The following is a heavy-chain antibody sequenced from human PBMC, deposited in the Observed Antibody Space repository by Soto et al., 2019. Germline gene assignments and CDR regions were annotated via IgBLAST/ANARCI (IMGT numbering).Heavy chain of an antibody. V-gene: IGHV1-18*01. J-gene: IGHJ4*02. Sequence: QIQLVQSGAEVKKPGASVKVSGKASGYIFTSQGISWVRQAPGQGLEWMGWISTYNGNPNYAQKLQGRVTMTTNTPTTTAFLELRSLTSDDTAVYYCARGRTRALDYWGQGTPVIVSS. CDR3: ARGRTRALDY. CDR1: GYIFTSQG. D-gene: IGHD1-7*01. CDR2: ISTYNGNP.